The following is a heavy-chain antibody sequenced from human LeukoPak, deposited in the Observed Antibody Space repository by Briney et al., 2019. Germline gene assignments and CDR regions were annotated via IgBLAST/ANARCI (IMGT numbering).Heavy chain of an antibody. Sequence: GGSLRLSCAASGFTFSTYNMDWVRQAPGKGLEWVSSIASSSTYIYYADSVKGRFTISRDNAKNSLYLQMNSLRAEDTAVYYCARPRGAPGYMDVWGKGTAVTVSS. V-gene: IGHV3-21*01. CDR3: ARPRGAPGYMDV. D-gene: IGHD3-10*01. CDR2: IASSSTYI. CDR1: GFTFSTYN. J-gene: IGHJ6*03.